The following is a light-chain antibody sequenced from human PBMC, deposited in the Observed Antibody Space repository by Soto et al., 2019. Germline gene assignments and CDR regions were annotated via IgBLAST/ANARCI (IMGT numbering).Light chain of an antibody. J-gene: IGLJ3*02. CDR2: DVS. Sequence: QSALTQPPSASGSPGQSVTISCTGTSSDVGAYNYVSWFQQHPGKAPKIVIFDVSERPSGVPDRFSGSKSGNTAYLTVSGLQAEDEADYYCCSHAGSNTLFGGGTKLTVL. CDR3: CSHAGSNTL. V-gene: IGLV2-8*01. CDR1: SSDVGAYNY.